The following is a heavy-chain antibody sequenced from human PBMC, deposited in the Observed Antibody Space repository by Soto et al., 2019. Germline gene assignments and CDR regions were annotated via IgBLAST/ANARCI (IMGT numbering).Heavy chain of an antibody. D-gene: IGHD5-12*01. J-gene: IGHJ6*03. CDR3: ARRGGDSGYGWRWNYYYYMDV. CDR2: IYYSGST. CDR1: GGSISSSSYY. Sequence: SETLSLTCTVSGGSISSSSYYWGWIRQPPGKGLEWIGSIYYSGSTYYNPSLKSRVTISVDTSKNQFSLKLSPVTAADTAVYYCARRGGDSGYGWRWNYYYYMDVWGKGTTVTVSS. V-gene: IGHV4-39*01.